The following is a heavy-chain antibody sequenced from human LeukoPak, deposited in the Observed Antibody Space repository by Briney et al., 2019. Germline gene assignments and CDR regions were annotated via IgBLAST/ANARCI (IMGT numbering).Heavy chain of an antibody. CDR3: ARDRRFDP. J-gene: IGHJ5*02. V-gene: IGHV3-21*01. CDR2: ISSSSSYI. CDR1: GFTFSSYS. Sequence: GGSLRLSCAASGFTFSSYSMNWVRQAPGKGLEWVSSISSSSSYIYYAVSVKGRFTISRDNAKNSLYLQMNSLRAEYTAVYYCARDRRFDPWGQGTLVTVSS.